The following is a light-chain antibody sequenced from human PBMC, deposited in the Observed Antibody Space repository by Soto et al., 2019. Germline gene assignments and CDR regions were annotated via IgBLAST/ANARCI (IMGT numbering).Light chain of an antibody. CDR2: GVN. Sequence: QSALTQPASVSGSPGQSITISCTGTRSDVGGYKYVSWYQPHPGKAPKLVMYGVNDRPSGVSNRFSGGKSGNTASLTISGLQVEDEGDYYCSSYTSTSTLVFGGGTKLTVL. V-gene: IGLV2-14*01. J-gene: IGLJ2*01. CDR1: RSDVGGYKY. CDR3: SSYTSTSTLV.